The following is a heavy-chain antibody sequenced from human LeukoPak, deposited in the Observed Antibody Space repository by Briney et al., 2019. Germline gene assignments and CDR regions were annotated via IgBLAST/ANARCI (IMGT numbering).Heavy chain of an antibody. V-gene: IGHV4-59*01. Sequence: KSSETLSLTCTVSGGSISSYYWSWIRQPPGKGLEWIGYIYYSGSTNYNPSLKSRVTISVDTSKNQFSLKLSSVTAADTAVYYCARSPGITMIVVAKRLDAFDIWGQGTMVTVSS. D-gene: IGHD3-22*01. CDR3: ARSPGITMIVVAKRLDAFDI. CDR2: IYYSGST. CDR1: GGSISSYY. J-gene: IGHJ3*02.